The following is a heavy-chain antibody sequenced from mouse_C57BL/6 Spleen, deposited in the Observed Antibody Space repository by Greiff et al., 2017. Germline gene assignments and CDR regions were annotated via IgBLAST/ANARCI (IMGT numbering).Heavy chain of an antibody. CDR1: GYSFTGYY. CDR2: INPSTGGT. J-gene: IGHJ1*03. CDR3: ARSGTTVVDYWYFDV. V-gene: IGHV1-42*01. D-gene: IGHD1-1*01. Sequence: EVHLVESGPELVKPGASVKISCKASGYSFTGYYMNWVKQSPEKSLEWIGEINPSTGGTTYNQKFKAKATLTVDKSSSTAYMQLKSLTSEDSAVYYCARSGTTVVDYWYFDVWGTGTTVTVSS.